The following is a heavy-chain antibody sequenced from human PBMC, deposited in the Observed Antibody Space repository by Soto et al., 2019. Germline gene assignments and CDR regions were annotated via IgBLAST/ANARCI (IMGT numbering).Heavy chain of an antibody. V-gene: IGHV1-8*01. Sequence: ASVKVSCKASGYTFTSYDINWVRQTAGQGLEWMGWMSPKTANTGYAQKFQGRVTMTRSTSISTAYMELSSLASEDTAVYYCTGGPPNWGFDSWGQGTPVTVSS. CDR3: TGGPPNWGFDS. CDR2: MSPKTANT. CDR1: GYTFTSYD. J-gene: IGHJ5*01. D-gene: IGHD7-27*01.